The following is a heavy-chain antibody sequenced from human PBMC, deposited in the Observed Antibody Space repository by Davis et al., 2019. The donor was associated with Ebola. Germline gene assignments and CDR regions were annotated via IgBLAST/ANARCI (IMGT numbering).Heavy chain of an antibody. CDR3: ARPIEWYSTPYYGMDV. D-gene: IGHD6-13*01. CDR1: SSSSYY. CDR2: IKQDGSEK. V-gene: IGHV3-7*01. Sequence: SSSSYYWGWIRQPPGKGLEWVANIKQDGSEKYYVDSVKGRFTISRDNSKNTLYLQMNSLRAEDTAVYYCARPIEWYSTPYYGMDVWGQGTTVTVSS. J-gene: IGHJ6*02.